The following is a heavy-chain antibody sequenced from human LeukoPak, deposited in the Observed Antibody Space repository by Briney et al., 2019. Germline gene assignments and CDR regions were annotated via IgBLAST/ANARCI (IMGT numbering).Heavy chain of an antibody. D-gene: IGHD3-3*01. V-gene: IGHV3-74*03. J-gene: IGHJ4*02. CDR2: INTDGSGT. Sequence: AGGSLRLSCAASGFTFSSYWMHWVRQAPGKGLVWFSRINTDGSGTTYADSVKGRFTISRDNAKNTLYLQMNSLRAEDTAVYYCARAIYDTLDYWGQGTLVTVSS. CDR3: ARAIYDTLDY. CDR1: GFTFSSYW.